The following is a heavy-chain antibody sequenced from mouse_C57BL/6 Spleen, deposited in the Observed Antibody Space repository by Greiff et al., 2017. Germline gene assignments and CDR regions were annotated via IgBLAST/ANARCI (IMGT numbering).Heavy chain of an antibody. J-gene: IGHJ2*01. D-gene: IGHD2-5*01. CDR2: IDPSDSYT. V-gene: IGHV1-50*01. Sequence: VQLQQPGAELVKPGASGYTFTSYWMQWVKQRPGQGLEWIGEIDPSDSYTNYNQKFKGKATLTVDTSSSTAYMQLSSLTSEDSAVYYCARDYSNLYYFDYWGQGTTLTVSS. CDR1: GYTFTSYW. CDR3: ARDYSNLYYFDY.